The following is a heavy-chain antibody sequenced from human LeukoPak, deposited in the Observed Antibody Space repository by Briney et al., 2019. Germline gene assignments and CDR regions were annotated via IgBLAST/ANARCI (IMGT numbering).Heavy chain of an antibody. CDR1: GITFHSFA. V-gene: IGHV3-23*01. Sequence: GGSLRLSCTASGITFHSFAMGWVRLPAGKGLEWVSTISGGAASTYYAESVRGRFTISRDNSENTLYLQMDNLRAEDSAIYYCANDHHNFDHTQFSYYFDSWGQGALVTVSS. CDR3: ANDHHNFDHTQFSYYFDS. CDR2: ISGGAAST. D-gene: IGHD1-20*01. J-gene: IGHJ4*02.